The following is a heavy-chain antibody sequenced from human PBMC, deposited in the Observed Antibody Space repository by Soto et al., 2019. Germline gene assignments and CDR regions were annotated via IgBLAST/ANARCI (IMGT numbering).Heavy chain of an antibody. V-gene: IGHV1-69*06. D-gene: IGHD5-18*01. Sequence: QVQLVQSGAEVKKPGSSVKVSCKASGGTFSSYAISWVRQAPGQGLEWMGGLIPICGTANYAQKFQGRVTITADKSTSTAYMELSSLRSEDTAVYYCARALTAMVTGYYGMDVWGQGTTVTVSS. CDR2: LIPICGTA. J-gene: IGHJ6*02. CDR1: GGTFSSYA. CDR3: ARALTAMVTGYYGMDV.